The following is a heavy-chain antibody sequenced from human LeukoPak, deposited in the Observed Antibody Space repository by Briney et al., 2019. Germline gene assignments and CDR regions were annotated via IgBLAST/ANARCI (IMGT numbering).Heavy chain of an antibody. CDR2: IYHSGST. Sequence: SETLSLTCAVSGGSISSSNWWSWVRQPPGKGLEWIGEIYHSGSTNYNPSLKSRVTISADKSISTAYLQWSSLKASDTAMYYCARLMEMSGSYYYYGMDVWGQGTTVTVSS. V-gene: IGHV4-4*02. D-gene: IGHD1-26*01. CDR3: ARLMEMSGSYYYYGMDV. J-gene: IGHJ6*02. CDR1: GGSISSSNW.